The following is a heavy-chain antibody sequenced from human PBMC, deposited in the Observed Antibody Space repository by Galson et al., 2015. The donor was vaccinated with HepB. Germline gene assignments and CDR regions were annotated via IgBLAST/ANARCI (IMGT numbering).Heavy chain of an antibody. CDR2: ISGSGASI. D-gene: IGHD5-18*01. V-gene: IGHV3-23*01. CDR1: GFTFSRYA. Sequence: SLRLSCAASGFTFSRYAMIWVRQAPGKGLEWVSCISGSGASIYYADSVKGRFTISRDNSKNTLYLQMNSLGAEDTAVYYCAQDLEDGYTYGYCYGYWGQGTQVTVSS. J-gene: IGHJ4*02. CDR3: AQDLEDGYTYGYCYGY.